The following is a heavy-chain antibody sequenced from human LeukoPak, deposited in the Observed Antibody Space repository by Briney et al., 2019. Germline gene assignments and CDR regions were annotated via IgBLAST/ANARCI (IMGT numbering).Heavy chain of an antibody. D-gene: IGHD4-17*01. CDR2: INPNGGDT. CDR1: GYTFNAYY. Sequence: ASMKVSCKASGYTFNAYYMHWVRQAPGQGLEWMGRINPNGGDTNYAQKFGGRVTMTTDTTISTAYMELSNLRSDDTAVYFCAKDQSGTTYVFDYWGQGTLVTVSS. CDR3: AKDQSGTTYVFDY. J-gene: IGHJ4*02. V-gene: IGHV1-2*02.